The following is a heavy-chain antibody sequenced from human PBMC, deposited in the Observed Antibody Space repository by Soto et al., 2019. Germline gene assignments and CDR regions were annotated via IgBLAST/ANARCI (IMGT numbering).Heavy chain of an antibody. Sequence: QVQLVQSGAEVKKPGSSVKVSCKASGGTFSSYAISWVRQAPGQGLEWMGGIIPIFGTANYAQKFQGRVTITADESTSTAYMELSSLRSEDTAVYYCARQGYSSSSWGYYYYGMDVWGQGTTVTVS. D-gene: IGHD6-6*01. J-gene: IGHJ6*02. CDR2: IIPIFGTA. CDR3: ARQGYSSSSWGYYYYGMDV. CDR1: GGTFSSYA. V-gene: IGHV1-69*01.